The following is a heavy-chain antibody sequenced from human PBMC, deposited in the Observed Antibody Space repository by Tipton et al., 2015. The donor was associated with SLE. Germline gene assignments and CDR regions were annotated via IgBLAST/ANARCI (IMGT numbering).Heavy chain of an antibody. CDR2: MHHSGNT. D-gene: IGHD2-2*01. CDR1: GYSISSGHY. V-gene: IGHV4-38-2*01. J-gene: IGHJ3*01. Sequence: GLVKPSETLSLTCDVSGYSISSGHYWGCVRQPPGKGLEYIGTMHHSGNTYYNPSLVSRVSISVDTSKNQFSLRLRSVTAADTAIYYCVRADAVDAFDFWGQGAMVTVSS. CDR3: VRADAVDAFDF.